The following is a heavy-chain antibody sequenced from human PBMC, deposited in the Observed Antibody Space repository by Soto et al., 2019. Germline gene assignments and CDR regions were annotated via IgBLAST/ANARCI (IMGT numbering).Heavy chain of an antibody. D-gene: IGHD1-26*01. CDR3: ARDDPEGATPQIDY. Sequence: ASVKVSCKASGYTFTGHYIHWVRQAPGQGLEWMGWISAYNGNTNYAQKLQGRVTMTTDTSTSTAYMELRSLRSDDTAVYYCARDDPEGATPQIDYWGQGTLVTVSS. CDR1: GYTFTGHY. J-gene: IGHJ4*02. V-gene: IGHV1-18*04. CDR2: ISAYNGNT.